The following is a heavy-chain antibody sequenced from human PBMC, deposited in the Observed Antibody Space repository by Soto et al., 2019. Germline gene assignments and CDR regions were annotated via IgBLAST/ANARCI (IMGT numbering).Heavy chain of an antibody. J-gene: IGHJ4*02. CDR2: IIPIFGTA. V-gene: IGHV1-69*01. CDR3: ASGFGYGDSYYFDY. Sequence: QVQLVQSGAEVKKPESSVKVSCKASGGTFSSYAISWVRQAPGQGLEWMGGIIPIFGTANYTQKFQGRVTITADESTSTAYMELSSLRSEDTAVYYCASGFGYGDSYYFDYWGQGTLVTVSS. D-gene: IGHD4-17*01. CDR1: GGTFSSYA.